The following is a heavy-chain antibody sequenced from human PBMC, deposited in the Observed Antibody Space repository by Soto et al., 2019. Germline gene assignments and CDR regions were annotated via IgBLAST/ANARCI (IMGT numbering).Heavy chain of an antibody. CDR1: GASVSSGGYY. Sequence: SETLSLTCTVSGASVSSGGYYWSWIRQPPGKGLEWIGYIFYTGITNYNPSLMSRVTISIGTSKKQLSLKLSFVTAADTAFFYCARETYISATGFSWFDPWGQGTLVTVSS. J-gene: IGHJ5*02. CDR3: ARETYISATGFSWFDP. D-gene: IGHD6-25*01. CDR2: IFYTGIT. V-gene: IGHV4-61*08.